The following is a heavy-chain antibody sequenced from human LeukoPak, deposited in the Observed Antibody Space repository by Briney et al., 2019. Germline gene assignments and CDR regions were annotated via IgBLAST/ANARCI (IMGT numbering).Heavy chain of an antibody. CDR2: IYSGGST. CDR3: ARDPYTAVGY. D-gene: IGHD2-2*01. CDR1: GFTVSSNY. Sequence: PGGSLRLSCAASGFTVSSNYMSWVRQAPGKGLEWVSGIYSGGSTYYADSVKGRFTIYRDNYTNTLYLQMNRLRDEDTAVYYCARDPYTAVGYWGQRTLVTVSS. J-gene: IGHJ4*02. V-gene: IGHV3-66*01.